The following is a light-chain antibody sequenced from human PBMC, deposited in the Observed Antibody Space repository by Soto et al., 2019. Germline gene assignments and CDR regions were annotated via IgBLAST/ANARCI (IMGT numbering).Light chain of an antibody. CDR1: SNDIGAYDY. J-gene: IGLJ2*01. Sequence: QSALTQPASVSGSPGQSITISCTGTSNDIGAYDYVSWYQQHPGKAPKLIISDVTNRRPWVSDRFSGSKSGNTASLTISGLKDDDEADYFCSSYTTITTLIFGGGTKVTVL. V-gene: IGLV2-14*03. CDR3: SSYTTITTLI. CDR2: DVT.